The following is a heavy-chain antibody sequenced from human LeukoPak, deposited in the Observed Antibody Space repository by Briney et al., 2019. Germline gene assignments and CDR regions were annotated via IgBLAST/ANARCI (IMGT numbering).Heavy chain of an antibody. Sequence: GGSLRLSCAASGFTFSSYGMSWVRRAPGKRLEWVSGISGSGGGTYYADSVKGRFTISRDNSKNTLYLQMNSLRAEDTAVYYCAKAGSIRFDYWGQGTLVTVSS. CDR1: GFTFSSYG. D-gene: IGHD1-26*01. V-gene: IGHV3-23*01. J-gene: IGHJ4*02. CDR3: AKAGSIRFDY. CDR2: ISGSGGGT.